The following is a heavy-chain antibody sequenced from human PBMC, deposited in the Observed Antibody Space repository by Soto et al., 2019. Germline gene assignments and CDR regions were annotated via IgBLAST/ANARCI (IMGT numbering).Heavy chain of an antibody. Sequence: EVQLVESGGGLVKPGGSLRLSCAASGFTFSNAWMSWVRQAPGKGLEWVGHIKSKTDGGTTNYAAPVKGRFTISRHDSENTLSLQRNSLKTEDTAVYYGTTVPSGWRVVVPGGGWGQGTLVTVSS. CDR1: GFTFSNAW. V-gene: IGHV3-15*01. CDR2: IKSKTDGGTT. CDR3: TTVPSGWRVVVPGGG. D-gene: IGHD2-2*01. J-gene: IGHJ4*02.